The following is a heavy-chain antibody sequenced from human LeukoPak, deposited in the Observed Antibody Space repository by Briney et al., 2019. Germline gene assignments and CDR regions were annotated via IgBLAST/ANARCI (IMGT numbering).Heavy chain of an antibody. J-gene: IGHJ4*02. D-gene: IGHD6-13*01. CDR3: AKGNIAAAGTLGYFDY. CDR1: GFTFSGFE. CDR2: ISSSGSAK. Sequence: PGGSLRLSCAATGFTFSGFEMNWVRQAPGKGLEWVSYISSSGSAKYYADSVKGRFTISRDNTKSSLYLQMNSLRAEDTAVYYCAKGNIAAAGTLGYFDYWGQGTLVTVSS. V-gene: IGHV3-48*03.